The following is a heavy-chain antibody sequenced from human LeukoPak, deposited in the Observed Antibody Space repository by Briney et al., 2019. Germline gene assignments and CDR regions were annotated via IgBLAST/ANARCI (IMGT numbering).Heavy chain of an antibody. D-gene: IGHD1-7*01. Sequence: GGSLRLSCVASGFTFSSYAMNWVRQAPGKGLEWVSAISGSGGSTYYADSVKGRFTISRDNSKNTLYLQMNSLRGEDTAVYYCAKDLNWNYDYWGQGTLVTVSS. V-gene: IGHV3-23*01. CDR3: AKDLNWNYDY. CDR2: ISGSGGST. J-gene: IGHJ4*02. CDR1: GFTFSSYA.